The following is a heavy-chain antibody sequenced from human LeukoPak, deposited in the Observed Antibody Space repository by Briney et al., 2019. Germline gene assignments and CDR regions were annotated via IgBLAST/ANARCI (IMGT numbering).Heavy chain of an antibody. D-gene: IGHD3-10*01. CDR2: INHSGST. CDR1: GGSFSGYY. V-gene: IGHV4-34*01. J-gene: IGHJ5*02. Sequence: SETLSLTCAVYGGSFSGYYWSWIRQPPGKGLEWIGEINHSGSTNYNPSLKSRVTISVDTSKNQFSLKLSSVTAADTAVYYCARGPGVGELLFRIQPWGQGTLVTVSS. CDR3: ARGPGVGELLFRIQP.